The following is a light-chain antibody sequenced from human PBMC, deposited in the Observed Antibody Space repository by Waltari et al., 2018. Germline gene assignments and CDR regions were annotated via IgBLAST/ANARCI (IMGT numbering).Light chain of an antibody. CDR1: RSDVGSYNL. J-gene: IGLJ2*01. CDR3: CSYAGSSTWV. CDR2: AGS. V-gene: IGLV2-23*01. Sequence: QSALTQPASVSGSPGQSITISCTGTRSDVGSYNLFSWYQQHPGKAPKLMIYAGSKRPSGVSNRFSGSKSGNTASLTISGLQAEDEADYYCCSYAGSSTWVFGGGTKLTVL.